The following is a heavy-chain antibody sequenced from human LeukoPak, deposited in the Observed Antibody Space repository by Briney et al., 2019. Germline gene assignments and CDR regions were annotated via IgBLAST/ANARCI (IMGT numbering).Heavy chain of an antibody. Sequence: PSEALSLTCAVYGGSFSGYYWSWIRQPPGKGLEWIGEINHSGSTNYNPSLKSRVTISVDTSKNQFSLKLSSVTAADTAVYYCARGRSDYVWGSYRRFDYWGQGTLVTVSS. CDR1: GGSFSGYY. V-gene: IGHV4-34*01. J-gene: IGHJ4*02. CDR3: ARGRSDYVWGSYRRFDY. D-gene: IGHD3-16*02. CDR2: INHSGST.